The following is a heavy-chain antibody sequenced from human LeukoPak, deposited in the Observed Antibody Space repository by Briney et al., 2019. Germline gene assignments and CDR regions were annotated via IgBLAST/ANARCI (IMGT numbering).Heavy chain of an antibody. CDR2: IKQDGSEK. CDR1: GFTFSSYW. CDR3: AKGCNYETLTGYYLFDY. J-gene: IGHJ4*02. D-gene: IGHD3-9*01. Sequence: PGGSLRLSCAASGFTFSSYWMSWVRQAPGKGLEWVANIKQDGSEKYYVDSVKGRFTISRDNAKNSLYLQMNSLRAEDTAVYYCAKGCNYETLTGYYLFDYWGQGTLVTVSS. V-gene: IGHV3-7*01.